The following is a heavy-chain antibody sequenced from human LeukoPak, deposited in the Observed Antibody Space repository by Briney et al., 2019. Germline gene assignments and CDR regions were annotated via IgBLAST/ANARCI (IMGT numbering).Heavy chain of an antibody. Sequence: GGSLRLSCAASGFTFSSHWMSWVRQAPGKGLEWVANIKQDGNEKYYVDSVKGRFTISRDSAKNSLYLRMSSLRAEDTALYFCARDVRDGFNNFDDYWGQGTLVTVSS. J-gene: IGHJ4*02. CDR2: IKQDGNEK. CDR3: ARDVRDGFNNFDDY. CDR1: GFTFSSHW. D-gene: IGHD5-24*01. V-gene: IGHV3-7*04.